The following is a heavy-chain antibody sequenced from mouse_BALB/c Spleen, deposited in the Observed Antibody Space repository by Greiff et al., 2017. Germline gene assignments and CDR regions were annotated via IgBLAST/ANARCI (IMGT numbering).Heavy chain of an antibody. D-gene: IGHD2-4*01. V-gene: IGHV14-4*02. CDR3: NAVITTFAY. J-gene: IGHJ3*01. Sequence: EVQLQQSGAELVRSGASVKLSCTASGFNITDYYMHWVKQRPEQGLEWIGWIDPENGDTEYAPKFQGKATMTADTSSNTAYLQLSSLTSEDTAVYYCNAVITTFAYWGQGTLVTVSA. CDR2: IDPENGDT. CDR1: GFNITDYY.